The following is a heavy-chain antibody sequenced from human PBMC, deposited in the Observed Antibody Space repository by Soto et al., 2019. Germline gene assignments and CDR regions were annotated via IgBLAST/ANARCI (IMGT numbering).Heavy chain of an antibody. Sequence: EVQLVESGGGLVQPGRSMRLSCAASGFTFDDYAMHWVRQAPGKGLEWVSGISWNSGSIGYADSVKGRFTISRDNAKNSLYLQMNSLRAEDTALYYCAKDTQSTVTRPQHWGQGTLVTVSS. CDR2: ISWNSGSI. V-gene: IGHV3-9*01. CDR1: GFTFDDYA. CDR3: AKDTQSTVTRPQH. J-gene: IGHJ1*01. D-gene: IGHD4-17*01.